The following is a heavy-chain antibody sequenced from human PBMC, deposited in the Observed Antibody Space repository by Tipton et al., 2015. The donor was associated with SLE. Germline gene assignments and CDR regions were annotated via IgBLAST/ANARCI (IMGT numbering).Heavy chain of an antibody. Sequence: TLSLTCTVSGDSLISGAYYWSWVRQHPGRGLEWLAYIFYSGSTYYNPSLKSRLNISVDRSNNQFSLKLTSVTAADTAVYYCARQVGLGRWYFDLWGRGALVAVSS. CDR3: ARQVGLGRWYFDL. J-gene: IGHJ2*01. D-gene: IGHD1-26*01. CDR1: GDSLISGAYY. V-gene: IGHV4-31*03. CDR2: IFYSGST.